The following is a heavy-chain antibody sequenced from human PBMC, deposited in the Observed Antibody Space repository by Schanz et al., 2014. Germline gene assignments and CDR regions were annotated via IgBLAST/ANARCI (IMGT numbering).Heavy chain of an antibody. V-gene: IGHV3-23*04. J-gene: IGHJ4*02. CDR1: GFTFSDYA. Sequence: EVQLVESGGGLVQPGGSLRLSCAASGFTFSDYAMSWVRQAPGKGLEWVSSIIGSGGNTFYADSVKGRFTISRDNAKNSLYLQMHSLRAEDTAVYYCARGRSLGWCDYWGQGTLVTVSS. CDR2: IIGSGGNT. CDR3: ARGRSLGWCDY. D-gene: IGHD2-21*01.